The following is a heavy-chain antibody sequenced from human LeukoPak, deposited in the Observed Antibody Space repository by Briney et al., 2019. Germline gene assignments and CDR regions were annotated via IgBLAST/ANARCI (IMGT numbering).Heavy chain of an antibody. D-gene: IGHD6-13*01. Sequence: SETLSLTCTVSGGSISSGSYWWNWIRQPAGKGLEWIGRIYTDTITTYNPSLKSRVTISVDTSKNQFSLKLTSVTAADTAVYYCAKLMGQQLVLNGFDYWGQGTLVTVSS. J-gene: IGHJ4*02. V-gene: IGHV4-61*02. CDR3: AKLMGQQLVLNGFDY. CDR2: IYTDTIT. CDR1: GGSISSGSYW.